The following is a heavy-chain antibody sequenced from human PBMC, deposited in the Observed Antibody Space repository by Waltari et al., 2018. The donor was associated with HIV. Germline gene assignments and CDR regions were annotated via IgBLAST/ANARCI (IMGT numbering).Heavy chain of an antibody. CDR2: ISPGNSDT. Sequence: EVQLVQSGAEVKKPGESLKISCKGSGYSFTSYWIGWVRQMPGKGLGWMGIISPGNSDTRYSPSFQGQVTISADKSISTAYLQWSSLKASDTAMYYCVRDLYSNSGYSHYYYYGMDVWGQGTTVTVSS. D-gene: IGHD4-4*01. CDR1: GYSFTSYW. V-gene: IGHV5-51*01. CDR3: VRDLYSNSGYSHYYYYGMDV. J-gene: IGHJ6*02.